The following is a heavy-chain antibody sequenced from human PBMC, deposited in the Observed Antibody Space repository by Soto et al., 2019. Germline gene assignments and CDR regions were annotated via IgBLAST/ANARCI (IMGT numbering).Heavy chain of an antibody. J-gene: IGHJ6*02. Sequence: QEQLVQSGAEAKEPGASLKVSCKASGDTFTTNYIHWVRQAPGQGLEWMGRINPNSGATLHAQKLQGRLTLTTDTSTSTVYMDLNSLKSEDSAVYYCASRVLCDMDVWGQGTTVTVSS. CDR3: ASRVLCDMDV. D-gene: IGHD2-21*01. V-gene: IGHV1-46*04. CDR2: INPNSGAT. CDR1: GDTFTTNY.